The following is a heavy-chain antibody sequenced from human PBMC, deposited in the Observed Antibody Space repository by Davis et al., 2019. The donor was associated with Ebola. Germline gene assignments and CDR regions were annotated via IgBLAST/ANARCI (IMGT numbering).Heavy chain of an antibody. D-gene: IGHD3-10*01. J-gene: IGHJ4*02. Sequence: GESLKISCEASGFTFSSYAMNWVRQAPGKGLEWVSAITASGGTTNYADSVKGRFTVSRDNSKNTLYLQMISLRVDDTAVYYCEDSSGYWGQGTLVTVSS. CDR1: GFTFSSYA. CDR3: EDSSGY. CDR2: ITASGGTT. V-gene: IGHV3-23*01.